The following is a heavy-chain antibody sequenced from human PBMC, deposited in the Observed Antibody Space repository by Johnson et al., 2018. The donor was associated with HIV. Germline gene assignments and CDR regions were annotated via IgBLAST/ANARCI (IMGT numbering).Heavy chain of an antibody. CDR2: VTYDGSNK. Sequence: QVQLVESGGGVVQPGKSLRLSCAASGFTFSNYAIHWVRQAPGKGLAWVAFVTYDGSNKYYADSVKGRFTISRDNSKNTLYLQMNSLRAEDTAVYYCARGGSSTSLDAFDIWGQGTMVTVSS. D-gene: IGHD2-2*01. J-gene: IGHJ3*02. CDR1: GFTFSNYA. V-gene: IGHV3-30*03. CDR3: ARGGSSTSLDAFDI.